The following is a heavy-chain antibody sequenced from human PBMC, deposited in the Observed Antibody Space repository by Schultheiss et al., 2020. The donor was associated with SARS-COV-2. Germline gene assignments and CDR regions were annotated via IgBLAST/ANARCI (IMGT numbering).Heavy chain of an antibody. V-gene: IGHV4-34*01. J-gene: IGHJ6*02. Sequence: ESLKISCAVYGGSFSGYYWSWIRQPPGKGLEWIGEINHSGSTNYNPSLKSRVTISVDTSKNQFSLKLSSVTAADTAVYYCARGREATTYGMDVWGQGTTVTVSS. CDR1: GGSFSGYY. CDR3: ARGREATTYGMDV. D-gene: IGHD1-14*01. CDR2: INHSGST.